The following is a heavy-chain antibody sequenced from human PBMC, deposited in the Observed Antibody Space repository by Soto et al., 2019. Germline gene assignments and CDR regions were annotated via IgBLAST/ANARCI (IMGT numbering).Heavy chain of an antibody. Sequence: GGSLRLSCAASGFTFSNYDMSWVRQAPGKGLEWVSAISGSGGSTYYADSVKGRFTISRDNSKNSLYLQMNSLRADDTAVYYCAIKGLIAVAGHYYYYYGLDVWGQGTTVTVSS. CDR3: AIKGLIAVAGHYYYYYGLDV. CDR2: ISGSGGST. V-gene: IGHV3-23*01. D-gene: IGHD6-13*01. CDR1: GFTFSNYD. J-gene: IGHJ6*02.